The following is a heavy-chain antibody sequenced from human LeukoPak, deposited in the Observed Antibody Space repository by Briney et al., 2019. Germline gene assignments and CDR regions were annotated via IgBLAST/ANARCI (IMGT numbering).Heavy chain of an antibody. CDR2: IYHSGST. CDR3: ARGQTLFDY. V-gene: IGHV4-30-2*01. Sequence: PSETLSLTCAVSGGSISSAGYSWSWIRQPSGKGLEWIGFIYHSGSTYYNSSLKSRVTISVDTSKNQFSLKLNSVTAADTAVYYCARGQTLFDYWGQGTLVTVSS. J-gene: IGHJ4*02. CDR1: GGSISSAGYS.